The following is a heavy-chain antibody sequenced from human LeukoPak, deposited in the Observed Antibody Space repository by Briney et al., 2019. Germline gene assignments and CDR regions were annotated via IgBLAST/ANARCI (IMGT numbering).Heavy chain of an antibody. D-gene: IGHD3-3*02. CDR2: MYYSGST. V-gene: IGHV4-59*01. Sequence: PSETLSLTCTVSGDSMSRYYWSWIRQPPGKGLEWIGYMYYSGSTKYNPSLKSRVTISVDTSKNQFSLKLSSVTAADTAVYYCARSSTGSYFDYWGQGTLVTVSS. J-gene: IGHJ4*02. CDR1: GDSMSRYY. CDR3: ARSSTGSYFDY.